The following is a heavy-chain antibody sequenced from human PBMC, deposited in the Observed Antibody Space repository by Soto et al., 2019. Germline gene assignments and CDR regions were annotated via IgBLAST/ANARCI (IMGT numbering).Heavy chain of an antibody. V-gene: IGHV3-9*01. D-gene: IGHD1-26*01. J-gene: IGHJ4*02. CDR1: GFTFDDYA. Sequence: EVQLVESGGGLVQPGRSLRLSCAASGFTFDDYAMHWARQAPGKGLEWVSGISWNSGSIGYADSVKGRFTISRDNAKNSLYLQMNSLRAEDTALYYCAKDMRWELRTPFDYWGQGTLVTVSS. CDR2: ISWNSGSI. CDR3: AKDMRWELRTPFDY.